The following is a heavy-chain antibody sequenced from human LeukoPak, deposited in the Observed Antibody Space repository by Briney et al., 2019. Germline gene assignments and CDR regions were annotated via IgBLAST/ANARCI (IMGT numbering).Heavy chain of an antibody. V-gene: IGHV4-34*01. D-gene: IGHD2-21*02. CDR1: GGSFSGYY. CDR3: ARAPAYCGGDCHMTHFDY. J-gene: IGHJ4*02. CDR2: INHSGST. Sequence: SETLSLTCAVYGGSFSGYYWSWIRQPPGKGLEWIGEINHSGSTNYNPSLKSRVTISVDTSKNQFSLKLSSVTAADTAVYYCARAPAYCGGDCHMTHFDYWGRGTLVTVSS.